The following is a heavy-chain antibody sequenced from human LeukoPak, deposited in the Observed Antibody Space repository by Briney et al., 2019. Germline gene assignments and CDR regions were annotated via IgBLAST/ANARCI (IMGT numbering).Heavy chain of an antibody. D-gene: IGHD1-26*01. V-gene: IGHV3-23*01. Sequence: GGSLRLSCAASGFTFSTYAMSWVRQAPGKGLEWVSTISGIGGVTYYPDSVRGRFTISRDNSKNTLHLQMDSLRVEDTAVYYCARWPEGATPKFHYWGQGTLVTVSS. J-gene: IGHJ4*02. CDR3: ARWPEGATPKFHY. CDR1: GFTFSTYA. CDR2: ISGIGGVT.